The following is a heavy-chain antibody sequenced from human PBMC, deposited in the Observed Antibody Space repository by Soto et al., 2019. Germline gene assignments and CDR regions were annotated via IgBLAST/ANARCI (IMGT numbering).Heavy chain of an antibody. CDR2: ISAYNGNT. D-gene: IGHD2-2*01. Sequence: QVQLVQSGAEVKKPGASVKVSCKASGYTFTSYGISWVRQAPGQGLEWMGWISAYNGNTNYAQKLQGRVTMTTDTATSTAYMELRSLRSDDTAVYYCARDLGAYQLLLRYYYYGMDVWGQGTTVTVSS. CDR3: ARDLGAYQLLLRYYYYGMDV. V-gene: IGHV1-18*01. CDR1: GYTFTSYG. J-gene: IGHJ6*02.